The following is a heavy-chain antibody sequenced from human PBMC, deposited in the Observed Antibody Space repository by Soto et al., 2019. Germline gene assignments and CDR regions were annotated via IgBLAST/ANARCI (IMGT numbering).Heavy chain of an antibody. D-gene: IGHD6-13*01. Sequence: ESGGGLVQPGGSLRLSCAASGFTFSSYSMNWVRQAPGKGLEWVSYISSSSSTIYYADSVKGRFTISRDNAKNSLYLQMNSLRAEDTAVYYCARHPERIAKIGWFDPWGQGTLVTVSS. J-gene: IGHJ5*02. CDR2: ISSSSSTI. CDR1: GFTFSSYS. CDR3: ARHPERIAKIGWFDP. V-gene: IGHV3-48*01.